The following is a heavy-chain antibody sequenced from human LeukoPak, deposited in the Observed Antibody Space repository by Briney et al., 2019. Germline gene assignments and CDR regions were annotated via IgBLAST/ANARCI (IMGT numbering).Heavy chain of an antibody. V-gene: IGHV4-38-2*02. D-gene: IGHD6-13*01. J-gene: IGHJ4*02. CDR1: GYSISSGYY. CDR2: IYHSGST. Sequence: SETLSLTCTVSGYSISSGYYWGWIRQPPGKGLEWIGSIYHSGSTNYNPSLKSRVTISVDTSKNQFSLKLSSVTAADTAVYYCARGSSYSSSWSYYFDYWGQGTLVTVSS. CDR3: ARGSSYSSSWSYYFDY.